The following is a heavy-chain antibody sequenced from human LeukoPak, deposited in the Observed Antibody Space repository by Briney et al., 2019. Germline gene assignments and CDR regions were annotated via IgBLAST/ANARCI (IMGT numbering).Heavy chain of an antibody. Sequence: SETLSLTCTVSGGSISSYYWSWIRQPAGKGLEWIGRIYTSGSTNYNPSLKSRVTMSVDTSKNQFSLRLSSVTAADTAVFYCARHGRDGYNYRGVFDNWGQGTLVTVSS. D-gene: IGHD5-24*01. CDR2: IYTSGST. CDR3: ARHGRDGYNYRGVFDN. J-gene: IGHJ4*02. CDR1: GGSISSYY. V-gene: IGHV4-4*07.